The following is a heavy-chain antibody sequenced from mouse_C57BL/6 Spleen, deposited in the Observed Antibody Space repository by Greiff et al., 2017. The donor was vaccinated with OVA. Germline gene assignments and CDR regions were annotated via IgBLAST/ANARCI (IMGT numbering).Heavy chain of an antibody. D-gene: IGHD1-1*01. Sequence: QVQLKESGAELVRPGASVTLSCKASGYTFTDYEMHWVKQTPVHGLEWIGAIDPETGGTAYNQKFKGKAILTADKSSSTAYMELRSLTSEDSAVYYCTVVTDYYAMDYWGQGTSVTVSS. CDR3: TVVTDYYAMDY. J-gene: IGHJ4*01. V-gene: IGHV1-15*01. CDR2: IDPETGGT. CDR1: GYTFTDYE.